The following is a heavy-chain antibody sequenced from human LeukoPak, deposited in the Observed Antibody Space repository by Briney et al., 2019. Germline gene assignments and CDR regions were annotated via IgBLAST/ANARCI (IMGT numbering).Heavy chain of an antibody. CDR3: ARGRGNSSGWFPFDY. Sequence: SEALSLTCAVYGGSFSGYYWSWIRQPPGKGLEWIGEINHSGSTNYNPSLKSRVTISVDTSKNQFSLKLSSVTAADTAVYYCARGRGNSSGWFPFDYWGQGTLVTVSS. J-gene: IGHJ4*02. V-gene: IGHV4-34*01. CDR1: GGSFSGYY. CDR2: INHSGST. D-gene: IGHD6-19*01.